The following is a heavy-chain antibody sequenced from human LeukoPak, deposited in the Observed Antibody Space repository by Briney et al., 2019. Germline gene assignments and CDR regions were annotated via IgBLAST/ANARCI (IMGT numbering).Heavy chain of an antibody. D-gene: IGHD3-22*01. V-gene: IGHV4-4*07. CDR1: GGSISSYY. Sequence: PSETLSLTCTVSGGSISSYYWSWIRQPAGKGLEWIGRIYTSGSTNYNPSLKSRVTMSVDTSKNQFSLKLSSVTAADTAVYYCAREKNDYYDSSGYHDYWGQGTLVTVSS. J-gene: IGHJ4*02. CDR2: IYTSGST. CDR3: AREKNDYYDSSGYHDY.